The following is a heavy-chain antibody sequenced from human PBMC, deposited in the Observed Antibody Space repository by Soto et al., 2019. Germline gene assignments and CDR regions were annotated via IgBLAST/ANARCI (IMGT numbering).Heavy chain of an antibody. D-gene: IGHD3-10*01. CDR3: TRDIGEKGAC. V-gene: IGHV3-74*01. CDR2: IDEYGNTI. Sequence: VGSLRLSCASSGFTFSSYWMHCVGEVPGKWLLWVSRIDEYGNTINYADSVKGRFTISRDNARNTLYLEMNSLRAEDTALYYCTRDIGEKGACWGPGTLVTVSS. J-gene: IGHJ4*02. CDR1: GFTFSSYW.